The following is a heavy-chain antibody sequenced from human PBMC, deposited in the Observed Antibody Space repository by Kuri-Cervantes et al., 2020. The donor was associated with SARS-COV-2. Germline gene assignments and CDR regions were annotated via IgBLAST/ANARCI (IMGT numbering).Heavy chain of an antibody. CDR1: GGSISTTTYY. CDR3: ARQNDFWSGHSFDP. D-gene: IGHD3-3*01. CDR2: IYYNAS. J-gene: IGHJ5*02. Sequence: GSLRLSCSVSGGSISTTTYYWGWIRQPPGKGLEWIGTIYYNASNYNPSLKSRVNMSVGTPKNQFSLRLRSMTDADTAVYYCARQNDFWSGHSFDPWGPGILVTVSS. V-gene: IGHV4-39*01.